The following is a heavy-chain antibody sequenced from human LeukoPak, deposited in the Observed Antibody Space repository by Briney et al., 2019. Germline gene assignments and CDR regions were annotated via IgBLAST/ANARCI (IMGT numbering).Heavy chain of an antibody. J-gene: IGHJ4*02. CDR2: ILYDGSNK. D-gene: IGHD6-19*01. CDR1: GFTFSIHD. Sequence: GRSLRLSCAASGFTFSIHDMHCLPHAPDKGLEWLAVILYDGSNKYYADPGKARFTIPRDNSRTPLYLQRNGLGAEDRAVYYCARDRKWMVFDYWGEGTLVTVSS. CDR3: ARDRKWMVFDY. V-gene: IGHV3-33*01.